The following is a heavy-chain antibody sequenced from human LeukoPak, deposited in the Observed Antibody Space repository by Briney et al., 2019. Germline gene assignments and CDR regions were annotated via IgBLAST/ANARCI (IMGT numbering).Heavy chain of an antibody. J-gene: IGHJ5*02. CDR1: GYTFTSYY. CDR2: INPSGGST. D-gene: IGHD2-8*01. V-gene: IGHV1-46*01. CDR3: ARGLISFDHRSLVP. Sequence: ALVKVSCKASGYTFTSYYIHWVRQAPGQGLEWMGIINPSGGSTSYAQKFQGRVTMTRDMSTSTVYMDLSSLRSEDTAVYYCARGLISFDHRSLVPWGQGTLVTVSS.